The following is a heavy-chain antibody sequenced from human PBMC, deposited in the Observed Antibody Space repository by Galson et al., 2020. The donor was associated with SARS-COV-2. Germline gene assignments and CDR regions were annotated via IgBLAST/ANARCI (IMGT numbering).Heavy chain of an antibody. V-gene: IGHV3-7*01. Sequence: GESLKISCAASGFTFSSYWMSWVRQAPGKGLEWVANIKHDGSEKYYVDSVKGRFTIPRDNAKNSLYLQMNRLRAEDTAVFYCAREEGGQRVGRYYYYGMDVWGQGTTVIVSS. CDR2: IKHDGSEK. J-gene: IGHJ6*02. D-gene: IGHD6-25*01. CDR1: GFTFSSYW. CDR3: AREEGGQRVGRYYYYGMDV.